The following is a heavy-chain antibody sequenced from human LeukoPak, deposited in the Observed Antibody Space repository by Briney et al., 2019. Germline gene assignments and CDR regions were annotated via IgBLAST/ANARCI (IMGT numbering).Heavy chain of an antibody. CDR1: GGSFSGYY. CDR2: INHSGST. V-gene: IGHV4-34*01. CDR3: ARGALPYYDTGRNHPPDYYYYMDV. Sequence: PSETLSLTCAVYGGSFSGYYWSWIRQPPGKGLEWIGEINHSGSTNYNPSLKSRVTISVDTSKNQFSLKLSSVTAADTAVYYCARGALPYYDTGRNHPPDYYYYMDVWGKGTTVTVSS. J-gene: IGHJ6*03. D-gene: IGHD3-9*01.